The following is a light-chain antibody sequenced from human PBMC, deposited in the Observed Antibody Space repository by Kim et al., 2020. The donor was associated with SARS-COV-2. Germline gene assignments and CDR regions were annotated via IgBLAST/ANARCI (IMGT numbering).Light chain of an antibody. CDR2: AAS. Sequence: DIQMTQSPSSLSASVGDRVTITCRASQGISNFLGWYQQKPGEVPQLLIYAASTLQAGVPSRFSGSGSGTDFTLTISSLQAEDVATYYCQNYNSAPWTFGQGTKVDIK. J-gene: IGKJ1*01. V-gene: IGKV1-27*01. CDR3: QNYNSAPWT. CDR1: QGISNF.